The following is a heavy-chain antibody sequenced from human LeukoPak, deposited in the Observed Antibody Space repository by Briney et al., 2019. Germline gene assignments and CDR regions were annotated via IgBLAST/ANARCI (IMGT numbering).Heavy chain of an antibody. CDR3: ARVSHLAKYYYYYGMDV. J-gene: IGHJ6*02. CDR2: IYTSGST. Sequence: PSETLSLTCTVSGGSISSYYWSWIRQPAGKGLEWIGRIYTSGSTNYNPSLKSRVTMSVDTSKNQFSLKLSSVTAADTAVYYCARVSHLAKYYYYYGMDVWGQGTLVTVSS. CDR1: GGSISSYY. V-gene: IGHV4-4*07. D-gene: IGHD3-3*02.